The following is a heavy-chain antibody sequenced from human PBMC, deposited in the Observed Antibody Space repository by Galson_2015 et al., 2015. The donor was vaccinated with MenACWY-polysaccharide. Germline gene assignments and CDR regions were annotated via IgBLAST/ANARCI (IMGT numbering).Heavy chain of an antibody. CDR3: ARATYDYGSGTWQN. D-gene: IGHD3-10*01. J-gene: IGHJ4*02. Sequence: SLRLSCAASGFTFSNYWMVWVRQAPGKGLEWVANINTDASEKYYVDSVKGRFTISRDNAKDSLSLQMNSLRAEDTAVYYCARATYDYGSGTWQNWGQGTQVIVSS. CDR1: GFTFSNYW. CDR2: INTDASEK. V-gene: IGHV3-7*01.